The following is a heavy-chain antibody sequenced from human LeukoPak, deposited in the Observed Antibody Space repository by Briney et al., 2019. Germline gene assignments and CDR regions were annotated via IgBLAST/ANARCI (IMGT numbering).Heavy chain of an antibody. Sequence: VASVKVSCKASGGTFSSYAISWVRQAPGQGLEWMGGIIPIFGTANYAQKFQGRVTITADESTSTAYMELSSLRSEDTAVYYCARASYYYGSESFDPWGQGTLVTVSS. CDR1: GGTFSSYA. CDR2: IIPIFGTA. V-gene: IGHV1-69*13. CDR3: ARASYYYGSESFDP. J-gene: IGHJ5*02. D-gene: IGHD3-10*01.